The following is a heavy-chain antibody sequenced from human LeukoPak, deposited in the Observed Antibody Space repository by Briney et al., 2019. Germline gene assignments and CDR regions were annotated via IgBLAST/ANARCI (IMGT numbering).Heavy chain of an antibody. V-gene: IGHV3-30-3*01. Sequence: GGSLRLSCAASGFTFSSYAMHWVRQAPGKGLEWVAVVSAAGSNKYYVDSVKGRFTISRDNSRNIVYLQMNSLRVEDTAVYYCAKDTRGGRPSWPVDYWSQGTLVTVSS. CDR2: VSAAGSNK. CDR3: AKDTRGGRPSWPVDY. CDR1: GFTFSSYA. D-gene: IGHD3-10*01. J-gene: IGHJ4*02.